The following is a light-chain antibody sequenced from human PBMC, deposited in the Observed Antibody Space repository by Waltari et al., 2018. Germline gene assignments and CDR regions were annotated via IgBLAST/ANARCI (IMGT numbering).Light chain of an antibody. CDR1: GSNLGAGYD. CDR2: GTS. J-gene: IGLJ2*01. CDR3: QSYDTSLSVV. V-gene: IGLV1-40*01. Sequence: QSVLTQPPSVSGAPGQRVSISCTGSGSNLGAGYDVHWYQQHPGKVPKLLIYGTSTRPPGVPDRFFGSQSGTSASLAITALQAEDEAEYYCQSYDTSLSVVFGGGTKLTVL.